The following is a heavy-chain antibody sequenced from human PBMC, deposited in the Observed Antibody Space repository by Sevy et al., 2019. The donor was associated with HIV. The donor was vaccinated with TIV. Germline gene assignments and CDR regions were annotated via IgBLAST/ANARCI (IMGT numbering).Heavy chain of an antibody. Sequence: SETLSLTCAVSGDSINDVVDSWAWIRQPPGKGLEWIGSLYYTGDLYSNPSLKGRFTISVDPSKKQFSLKLNSVTAADTAVYYCAGHKYTNWFDPWGQGTQVTVSS. CDR3: AGHKYTNWFDP. J-gene: IGHJ5*02. D-gene: IGHD2-8*01. CDR2: LYYTGDL. CDR1: GDSINDVVDS. V-gene: IGHV4-39*01.